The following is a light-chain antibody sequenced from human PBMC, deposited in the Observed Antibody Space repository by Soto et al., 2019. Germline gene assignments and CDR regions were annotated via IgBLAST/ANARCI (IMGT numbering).Light chain of an antibody. Sequence: EIVMTQSPATLSLSPGERATLSCRASQSVGADLVWYQQKPGRAPRLLIYGASNRATGVPDRFSGSGAGTLFTLTISNLQSVDFAVYYCQQYLDWPRTFGQGTKVDSK. V-gene: IGKV3-15*01. CDR1: QSVGAD. J-gene: IGKJ1*01. CDR2: GAS. CDR3: QQYLDWPRT.